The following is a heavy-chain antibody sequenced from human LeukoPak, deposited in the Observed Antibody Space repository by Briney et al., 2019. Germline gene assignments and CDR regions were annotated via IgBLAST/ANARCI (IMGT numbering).Heavy chain of an antibody. D-gene: IGHD3-10*01. Sequence: SVKVSCKASGFTFTSSAMQWVRQARGQRLEWIGWIDVGSGNTNYAQKFQERVTITRDMSTSTAYMELSSLRSEDTAVYYCAVSLCGVSAPSSVNYYGMDVWGQGTTVTVSS. CDR1: GFTFTSSA. J-gene: IGHJ6*02. CDR3: AVSLCGVSAPSSVNYYGMDV. V-gene: IGHV1-58*02. CDR2: IDVGSGNT.